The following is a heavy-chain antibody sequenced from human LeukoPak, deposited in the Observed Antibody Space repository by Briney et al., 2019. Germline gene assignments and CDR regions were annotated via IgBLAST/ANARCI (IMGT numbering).Heavy chain of an antibody. CDR3: AKRRLGYFDY. J-gene: IGHJ4*02. D-gene: IGHD3-16*01. CDR1: GFTFTSYS. Sequence: PGGSLRLSCAASGFTFTSYSMNWVRQAPGKGLEWVSTISGSGGSTYYADSVKGRFTISRDNSKNTLYLQMNSLRAEDTAVYYCAKRRLGYFDYWGQGTLVTVSS. V-gene: IGHV3-23*01. CDR2: ISGSGGST.